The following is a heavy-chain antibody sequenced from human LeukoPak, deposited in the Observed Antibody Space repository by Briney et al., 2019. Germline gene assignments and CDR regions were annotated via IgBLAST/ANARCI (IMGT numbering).Heavy chain of an antibody. CDR2: IPYDGSNK. V-gene: IGHV3-30*02. CDR3: ARDGDTGRRYFDY. D-gene: IGHD5-18*01. CDR1: GFTFSSYG. Sequence: GGSLRLSCAASGFTFSSYGMHWVRQTPGKGLEWVAFIPYDGSNKYYADSVKGRFTISRDNSKNTLYLQMNSLRVEDTAVFYCARDGDTGRRYFDYWGQGTLVTVSS. J-gene: IGHJ4*02.